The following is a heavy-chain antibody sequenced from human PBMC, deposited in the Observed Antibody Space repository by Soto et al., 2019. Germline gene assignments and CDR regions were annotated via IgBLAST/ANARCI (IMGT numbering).Heavy chain of an antibody. V-gene: IGHV4-59*08. CDR2: TYYSGST. CDR3: ARQVHWNYFDY. Sequence: SETLSLTCTVSGGSISSYYWSWIRQPPGKGLEWIGYTYYSGSTNYNPSLKSRVTISVDTSKNQFSLKLSSVPAADTAVYYCARQVHWNYFDYWGQGTLVTVSS. J-gene: IGHJ4*02. CDR1: GGSISSYY. D-gene: IGHD1-1*01.